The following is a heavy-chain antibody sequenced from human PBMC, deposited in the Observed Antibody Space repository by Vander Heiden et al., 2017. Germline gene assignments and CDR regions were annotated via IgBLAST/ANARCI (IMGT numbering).Heavy chain of an antibody. CDR2: ISGGGGTV. CDR3: AKQGGNNWNYAGYFDS. Sequence: EAQLLESGGVLVQPGGSLRPSCEASTLTLKAFAMIWVRQAPGKGLEWVLSISGGGGTVFSADSVRGRFTISRDNSKNTLYLEMSSLRVEDTAVYYCAKQGGNNWNYAGYFDSWGQGTLVTVSS. V-gene: IGHV3-23*01. D-gene: IGHD1-7*01. CDR1: TLTLKAFA. J-gene: IGHJ4*02.